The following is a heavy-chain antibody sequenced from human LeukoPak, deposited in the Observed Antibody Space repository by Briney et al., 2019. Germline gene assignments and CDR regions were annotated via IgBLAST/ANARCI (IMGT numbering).Heavy chain of an antibody. J-gene: IGHJ4*02. CDR1: GYTFTGYY. CDR3: ACRGYYYDSSGYYFDY. CDR2: INPNSGGT. D-gene: IGHD3-22*01. V-gene: IGHV1-2*02. Sequence: GASVKVSCKASGYTFTGYYMHWVRQAPGQGVEGMGWINPNSGGTNYAQKFQGRVTMTRDTSISTAYMELSRLRSDDTAVYYCACRGYYYDSSGYYFDYWGQGTLVTVSS.